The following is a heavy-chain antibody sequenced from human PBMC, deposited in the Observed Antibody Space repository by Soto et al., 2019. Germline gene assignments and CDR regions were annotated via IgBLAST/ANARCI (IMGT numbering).Heavy chain of an antibody. CDR2: ISGSGGST. D-gene: IGHD3-3*01. Sequence: EVQLLESGGGLVQPGGSLRLSCAASGFTFSSYAMSWVRQAPGKGLEWVSAISGSGGSTYYADSVKGRFTISRDNSKNTLYLQMNSLRAEDTAVYYCAKTAQTQYDFWSGYSDFDYWGQGTLVTVSS. CDR3: AKTAQTQYDFWSGYSDFDY. J-gene: IGHJ4*02. V-gene: IGHV3-23*01. CDR1: GFTFSSYA.